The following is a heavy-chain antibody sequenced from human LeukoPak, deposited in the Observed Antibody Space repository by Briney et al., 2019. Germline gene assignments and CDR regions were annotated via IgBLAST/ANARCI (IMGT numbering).Heavy chain of an antibody. Sequence: GGSLRLSCAASGFSFSNFAMSWVRQAPGKGLEWVSPISGSGSNTFYADSVRGRFTISRDNSKNTLYLQMKSLRAEDTAIYYCAKAIDDYVWGSYRYLFIDSWGQGTLATVSS. J-gene: IGHJ4*02. CDR3: AKAIDDYVWGSYRYLFIDS. CDR1: GFSFSNFA. CDR2: ISGSGSNT. D-gene: IGHD3-16*02. V-gene: IGHV3-23*01.